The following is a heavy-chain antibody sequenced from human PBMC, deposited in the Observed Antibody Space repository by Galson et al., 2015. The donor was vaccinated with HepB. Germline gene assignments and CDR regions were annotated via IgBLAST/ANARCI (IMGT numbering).Heavy chain of an antibody. CDR2: IIPIFGTA. Sequence: SVKVSCKASGGTFSSYAISWVRQAPGQGLEWMGGIIPIFGTANYAQKFQGRVTITADESTSTAYMELSSLRSEDTAVYYCARAMGEYDSSGYSGGWTFDIWGQGTMVTVSS. J-gene: IGHJ3*02. V-gene: IGHV1-69*13. D-gene: IGHD3-22*01. CDR1: GGTFSSYA. CDR3: ARAMGEYDSSGYSGGWTFDI.